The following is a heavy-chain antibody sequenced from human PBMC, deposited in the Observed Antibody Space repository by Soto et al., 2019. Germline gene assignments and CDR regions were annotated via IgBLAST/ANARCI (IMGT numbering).Heavy chain of an antibody. V-gene: IGHV1-2*02. J-gene: IGHJ4*02. CDR1: GNTFTGYY. Sequence: QVQLEQSGAEVKKPGASVKVSCKASGNTFTGYYVHWVRQAPGQGLGWMGWINSNSGGTGYAQKFQGRVTMTRDTSITTAYMELSRLSSDDTAVYYCARGGGYFRPSLGFFDYWGQGTLVTVSS. CDR2: INSNSGGT. D-gene: IGHD6-25*01. CDR3: ARGGGYFRPSLGFFDY.